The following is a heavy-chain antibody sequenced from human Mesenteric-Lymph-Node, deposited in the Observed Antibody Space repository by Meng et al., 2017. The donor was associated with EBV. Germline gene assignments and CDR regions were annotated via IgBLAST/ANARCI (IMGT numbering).Heavy chain of an antibody. CDR1: GGSFSGSF. J-gene: IGHJ4*02. CDR3: ARSTRGYSSSWFDY. D-gene: IGHD6-13*01. V-gene: IGHV4-34*02. CDR2: INPSGGT. Sequence: QGQLQPWGEGLFKPPGTPSLTCRVYGGSFSGSFWSWIRQPPGKGLEWIGEINPSGGTNYSPSLKSRVTISLDTSKNQFSLKLSSVTAADTAVYYCARSTRGYSSSWFDYWSQGTLVTVSS.